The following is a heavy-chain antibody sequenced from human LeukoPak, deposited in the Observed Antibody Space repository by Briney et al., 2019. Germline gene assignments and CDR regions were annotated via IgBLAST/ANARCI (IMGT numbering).Heavy chain of an antibody. V-gene: IGHV3-23*01. D-gene: IGHD1-26*01. CDR3: AKDTRALLRLGYFDC. J-gene: IGHJ4*02. CDR2: ISGSGGST. Sequence: GGSLRLSCAASGFTFSSYIMNWVRQAPGKGLEWVSAISGSGGSTYYADSVKGRFTISRDNSRHTLYLQMNSLRAEDTAVYYCAKDTRALLRLGYFDCWGQGTLVTVSS. CDR1: GFTFSSYI.